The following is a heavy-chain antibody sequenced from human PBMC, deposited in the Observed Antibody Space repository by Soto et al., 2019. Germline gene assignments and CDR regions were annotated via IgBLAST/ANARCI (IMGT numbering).Heavy chain of an antibody. CDR3: AEGYCSSTSCSRYYYYGMDV. CDR1: GGSISSSSYY. CDR2: IYYSGST. J-gene: IGHJ6*02. V-gene: IGHV4-39*01. D-gene: IGHD2-2*01. Sequence: SETLSLTYTVSGGSISSSSYYWGWIRQPPGKGLEWIGSIYYSGSTYYNPSLKSRVTISVDTSKNQFSLKLSSVTAADTAVYYCAEGYCSSTSCSRYYYYGMDVWGQGTTVS.